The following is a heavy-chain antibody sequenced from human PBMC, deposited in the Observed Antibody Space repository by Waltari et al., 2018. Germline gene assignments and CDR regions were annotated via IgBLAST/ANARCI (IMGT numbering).Heavy chain of an antibody. CDR1: GFTFSSYA. Sequence: EVQLLESGGGLVQPGGSLRLSCAASGFTFSSYAMSWVRQAPGKGLEWVSAISGSGGSTYYADSVKGRFTISRDNSKNTLYLQMNSLRAEDTAVYYCAKDQGRVLRFLEWLLADYWGQGTLVTVSS. CDR3: AKDQGRVLRFLEWLLADY. J-gene: IGHJ4*02. V-gene: IGHV3-23*01. D-gene: IGHD3-3*01. CDR2: ISGSGGST.